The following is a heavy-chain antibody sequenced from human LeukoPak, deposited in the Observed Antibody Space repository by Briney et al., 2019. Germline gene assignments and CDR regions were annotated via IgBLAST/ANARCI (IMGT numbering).Heavy chain of an antibody. Sequence: PEGSLRLSCAASGFTFSTYGMNWVRQAPGKGLEWVSAVSGSGSTTYYARSVKGRFTVSRDNSKNTLYLQMNSLRVDDTAVYYCAKSLDYGGNRARLDFWGQGTLVTVSS. V-gene: IGHV3-23*01. J-gene: IGHJ4*02. CDR1: GFTFSTYG. CDR3: AKSLDYGGNRARLDF. D-gene: IGHD4-23*01. CDR2: VSGSGSTT.